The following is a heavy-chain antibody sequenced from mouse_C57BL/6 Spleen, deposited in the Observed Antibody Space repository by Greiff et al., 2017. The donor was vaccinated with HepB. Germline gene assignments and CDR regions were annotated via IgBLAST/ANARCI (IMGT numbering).Heavy chain of an antibody. CDR3: ARQGTTVVVDFDY. Sequence: EVQGVESGGDLVKPGGSLKLSCAASGFTFSSYGMSWVRQTPDKRLEWVATISSGGSYTYYPDSVKGRFTISRDNAKNTLYLQMSSLKSEDTAMYYCARQGTTVVVDFDYWGQGTTLTVSS. V-gene: IGHV5-6*01. J-gene: IGHJ2*01. D-gene: IGHD1-1*01. CDR1: GFTFSSYG. CDR2: ISSGGSYT.